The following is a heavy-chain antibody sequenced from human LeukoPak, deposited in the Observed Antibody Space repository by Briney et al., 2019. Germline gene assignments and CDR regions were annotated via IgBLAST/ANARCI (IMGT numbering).Heavy chain of an antibody. J-gene: IGHJ5*02. CDR2: ISGSGGST. CDR1: GFTFSSYA. CDR3: AREINKWFDP. V-gene: IGHV3-23*01. Sequence: GGSLRLSCAASGFTFSSYAMSWVRQAPGKGLEWVSAISGSGGSTYYADSVKGRFTISRDNARSTLFLQLNSLRAEDTAVYYCAREINKWFDPWGQGTLVTVSS.